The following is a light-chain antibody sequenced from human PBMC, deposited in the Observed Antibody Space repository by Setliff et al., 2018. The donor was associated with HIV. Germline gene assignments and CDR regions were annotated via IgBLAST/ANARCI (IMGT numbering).Light chain of an antibody. CDR3: SSYTTSSTYV. CDR2: DVT. J-gene: IGLJ1*01. V-gene: IGLV2-14*03. Sequence: QSALTQPASVSGSPGQPITISCTGTSSDVGSYNFVSWYQQHPGKAPKLMIFDVTRRPSGVSDRFSGSKSGHTASLTISGLQAEDEADYYCSSYTTSSTYVFGTGTKVTVL. CDR1: SSDVGSYNF.